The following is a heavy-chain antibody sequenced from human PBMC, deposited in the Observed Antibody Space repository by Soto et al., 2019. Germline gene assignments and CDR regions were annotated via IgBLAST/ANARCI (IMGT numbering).Heavy chain of an antibody. CDR3: ARWHSSSGYYGMDV. CDR1: GGSISGYY. J-gene: IGHJ6*02. Sequence: SETLSLTCTVSGGSISGYYWSWIRQPPGKGLEWIAYTYYSGSTNYNPFFKSRVIVSVDTSRNQFSLKLSSLTAADTAVYYCARWHSSSGYYGMDVWGQGTTVTVSS. CDR2: TYYSGST. D-gene: IGHD6-25*01. V-gene: IGHV4-59*01.